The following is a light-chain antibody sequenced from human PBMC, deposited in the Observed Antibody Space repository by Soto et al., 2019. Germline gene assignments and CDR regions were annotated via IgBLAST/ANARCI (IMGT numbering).Light chain of an antibody. V-gene: IGKV1-5*01. J-gene: IGKJ1*01. Sequence: DIQMTQSPSTLSASVGDRVTITCRASENIKNWLAWYQQTAGKAPKVLISDASRLEAGGPSRFSGSGSGTDFTLTITSLQTDDFGTYYCQQYDVHPKTFGQGTK. CDR3: QQYDVHPKT. CDR2: DAS. CDR1: ENIKNW.